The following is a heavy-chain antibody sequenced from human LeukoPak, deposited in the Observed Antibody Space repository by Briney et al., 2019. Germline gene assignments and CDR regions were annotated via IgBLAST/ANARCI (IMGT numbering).Heavy chain of an antibody. CDR2: IIPIFGTA. Sequence: ASVKVSCKXSGGTFSSYAISWVRQAPGQGLEWMGGIIPIFGTANYAQKFQGRVTITTDESTSTAYMELSSLRSEDTAVYYCARVEEMATTIFDYWGQGTLVTVSS. J-gene: IGHJ4*02. V-gene: IGHV1-69*05. D-gene: IGHD5-24*01. CDR1: GGTFSSYA. CDR3: ARVEEMATTIFDY.